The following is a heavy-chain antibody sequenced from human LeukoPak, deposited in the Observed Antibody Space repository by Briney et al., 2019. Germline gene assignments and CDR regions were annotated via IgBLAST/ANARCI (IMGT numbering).Heavy chain of an antibody. J-gene: IGHJ6*02. CDR1: GGSFSGYS. V-gene: IGHV4-34*01. CDR3: ARGSSRITIFGVVRSYYGMDV. D-gene: IGHD3-3*01. CDR2: INHSGST. Sequence: SETLSLSCAVSGGSFSGYSWSWIRQPPGKGLEWIGEINHSGSTKYNPSLESRVTISVDTSTNQFSLKLSSVTAADTAVYYCARGSSRITIFGVVRSYYGMDVWGQGTTVTVSS.